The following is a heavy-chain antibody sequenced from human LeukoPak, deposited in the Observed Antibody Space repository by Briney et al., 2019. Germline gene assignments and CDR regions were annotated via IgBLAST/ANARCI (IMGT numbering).Heavy chain of an antibody. J-gene: IGHJ4*02. D-gene: IGHD1-14*01. CDR2: IYTSGST. Sequence: SQTLSLTCTVSGGSISSGSYYWSWIRQPAGKGLEWIGRIYTSGSTNYNPSLKSRVTISVDTSKNQFSLKLSSVTAADTAVYYCAGLQPGITYYFDYWGQGALVTVSS. V-gene: IGHV4-61*02. CDR1: GGSISSGSYY. CDR3: AGLQPGITYYFDY.